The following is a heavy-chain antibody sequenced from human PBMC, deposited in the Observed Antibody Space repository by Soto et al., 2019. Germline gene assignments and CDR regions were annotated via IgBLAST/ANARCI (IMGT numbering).Heavy chain of an antibody. D-gene: IGHD6-13*01. CDR1: GGSISGYY. V-gene: IGHV4-4*08. J-gene: IGHJ4*02. CDR3: ARRQIGAAGMGYDY. CDR2: MYKTGST. Sequence: SETLSLTCTVSGGSISGYYWSWIRQPPGKGLEWIGSMYKTGSTDYNPSLKSRVTISVDRSKNQFSLKLSSVTAADTAVYYCARRQIGAAGMGYDYWGQGTLVTVSS.